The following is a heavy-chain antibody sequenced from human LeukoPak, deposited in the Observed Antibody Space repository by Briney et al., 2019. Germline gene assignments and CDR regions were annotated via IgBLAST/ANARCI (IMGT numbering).Heavy chain of an antibody. D-gene: IGHD3-10*01. J-gene: IGHJ4*02. CDR2: ISAYNGNT. Sequence: ASVKVSCKASGYTCSSYGISWVRQAPGQGLEWMVWISAYNGNTNYRRKLQSRVTMTTDTSTSTAYMDLRSLRSDDTAIYYCARDSPDGSGTYYNDSPDYWGQGTLVTVSS. CDR1: GYTCSSYG. V-gene: IGHV1-18*01. CDR3: ARDSPDGSGTYYNDSPDY.